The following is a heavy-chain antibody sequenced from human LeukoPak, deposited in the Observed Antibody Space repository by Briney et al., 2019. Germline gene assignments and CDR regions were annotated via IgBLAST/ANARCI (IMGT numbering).Heavy chain of an antibody. CDR2: IYPRDGST. CDR3: ARDQEGFDY. CDR1: GYTFPSNH. V-gene: IGHV1-46*01. J-gene: IGHJ4*02. Sequence: ASVKVSCQASGYTFPSNHINRGGQAPGQGLEWMGMIYPRDGSTSYAQKFQGRVTVTRDTSTSTVHMELSGLRSEDTAVCYCARDQEGFDYWGQGTLVTVSS.